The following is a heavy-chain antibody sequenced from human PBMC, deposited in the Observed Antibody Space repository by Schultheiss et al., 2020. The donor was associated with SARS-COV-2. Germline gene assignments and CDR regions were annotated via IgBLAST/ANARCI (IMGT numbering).Heavy chain of an antibody. D-gene: IGHD3-10*01. V-gene: IGHV4-59*01. CDR2: IYYTGIT. CDR3: ARAARVEQLFSVRGGHLDY. Sequence: SQTLSLTCTVSGSSISGYFWTWIRQPPGKGLEQVGNIYYTGITKYSPSLKSRITISVDTSKKQFFLRLGSVTAADTAVYYCARAARVEQLFSVRGGHLDYWGRGTQVTVSS. CDR1: GSSISGYF. J-gene: IGHJ4*02.